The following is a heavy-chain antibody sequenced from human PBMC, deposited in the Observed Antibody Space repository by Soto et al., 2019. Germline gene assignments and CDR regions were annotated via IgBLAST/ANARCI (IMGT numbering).Heavy chain of an antibody. J-gene: IGHJ3*02. Sequence: QVQLVQSGAEEKKPGASVKVSCKASGYTFTSYAMHWVRQAPGQRLEWMGWINAGNGNTKYSQKFQGRVTITRDTSASTAYMELSSLRSEDTAVYYCARRRYCSSTSCPPGAFDIWGQGTMVTVSS. D-gene: IGHD2-2*01. V-gene: IGHV1-3*05. CDR3: ARRRYCSSTSCPPGAFDI. CDR2: INAGNGNT. CDR1: GYTFTSYA.